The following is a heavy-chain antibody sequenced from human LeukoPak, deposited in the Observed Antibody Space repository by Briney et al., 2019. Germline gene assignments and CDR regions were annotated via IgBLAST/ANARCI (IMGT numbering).Heavy chain of an antibody. CDR3: ARRRYDSSGYSYYYYGMDV. Sequence: SETLSLTCSVSGDSIGSSAYYWGWIRQSPGKGLEWLGSIYHSGSTYDNPSLKSRVTISVDTSKNQFSLKLSSVTAADTAVYYCARRRYDSSGYSYYYYGMDVWGQGTTVTVSS. CDR2: IYHSGST. CDR1: GDSIGSSAYY. V-gene: IGHV4-39*01. D-gene: IGHD3-22*01. J-gene: IGHJ6*02.